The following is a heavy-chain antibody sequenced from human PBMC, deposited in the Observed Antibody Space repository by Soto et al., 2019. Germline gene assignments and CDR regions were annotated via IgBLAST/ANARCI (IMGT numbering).Heavy chain of an antibody. CDR2: INPKRRGT. CDR1: GYTLTDYF. D-gene: IGHD5-18*01. CDR3: ARVTLKAGNCFDP. V-gene: IGHV1-2*02. J-gene: IGHJ5*02. Sequence: QVQLVQSGAEVKKPGASVKVSCKASGYTLTDYFIHWVRQEPGQGFEWKGWINPKRRGTTDAQKFQGRVTMTRDTSNSTAYMELRGLRSDDTAIYYCARVTLKAGNCFDPWGQGTLVTVSS.